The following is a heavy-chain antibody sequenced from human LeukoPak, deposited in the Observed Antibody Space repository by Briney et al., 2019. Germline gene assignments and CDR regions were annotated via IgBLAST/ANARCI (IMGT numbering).Heavy chain of an antibody. V-gene: IGHV4-59*12. J-gene: IGHJ5*02. Sequence: SETLSLTCTVSGGSISSYYWSWIRQPPGKGLEWIGYIYYSGSTNYNPSLKSRVTISVDTSKNQFSLKLSSVTAADTAVYYCARYPSIAAAGTSWFDPWGQGTLVTVSS. D-gene: IGHD6-13*01. CDR2: IYYSGST. CDR1: GGSISSYY. CDR3: ARYPSIAAAGTSWFDP.